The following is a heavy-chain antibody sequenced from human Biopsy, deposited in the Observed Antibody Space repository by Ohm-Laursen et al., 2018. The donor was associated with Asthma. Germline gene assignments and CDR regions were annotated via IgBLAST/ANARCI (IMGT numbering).Heavy chain of an antibody. CDR2: ISFDGSNK. Sequence: LSLTCAASGFRFPIYGMHWVRQGPGKGPEWVAVISFDGSNKDFADSVKGRFTISRDNSKNTMYLEMNSLRAEDTAVYYCPKDVFPGWEVRRGPDYWGQGTLVTVSA. J-gene: IGHJ4*02. CDR3: PKDVFPGWEVRRGPDY. V-gene: IGHV3-30*18. CDR1: GFRFPIYG. D-gene: IGHD1-26*01.